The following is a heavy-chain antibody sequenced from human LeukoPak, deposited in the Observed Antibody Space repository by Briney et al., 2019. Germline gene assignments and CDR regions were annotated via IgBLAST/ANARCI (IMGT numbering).Heavy chain of an antibody. CDR3: AIHPYDVSQFDP. Sequence: PSETLSLTCTVSGLSISSYYWSWVRQPPGKGLEWIGYIYYSGSTNYNPSLKSRVTISVATSKNQFSLKLSSVTAADTPVYSCAIHPYDVSQFDPWGQGTLVTVSS. CDR1: GLSISSYY. J-gene: IGHJ5*02. D-gene: IGHD3-3*01. CDR2: IYYSGST. V-gene: IGHV4-59*08.